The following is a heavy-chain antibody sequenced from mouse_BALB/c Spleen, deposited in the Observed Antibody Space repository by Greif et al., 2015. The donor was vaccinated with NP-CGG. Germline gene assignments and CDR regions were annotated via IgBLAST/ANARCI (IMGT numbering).Heavy chain of an antibody. CDR3: AREGGSSYPFDY. CDR1: GYSITSDYA. Sequence: VQLKESGPGLVKPSQSLSLTCTVTGYSITSDYAWNWIRQFPGNKLEWMGYISYSGSTSYNPSLKSRISITRDTSKNQFFLQLNSVTTEDTATYYRAREGGSSYPFDYRGQGTTLTVSS. D-gene: IGHD1-1*01. CDR2: ISYSGST. V-gene: IGHV3-2*02. J-gene: IGHJ2*01.